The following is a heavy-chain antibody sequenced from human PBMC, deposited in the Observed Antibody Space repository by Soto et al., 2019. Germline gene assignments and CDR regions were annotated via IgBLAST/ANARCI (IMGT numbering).Heavy chain of an antibody. CDR1: GYTFTSYG. V-gene: IGHV1-3*01. Sequence: ASVKVSCKASGYTFTSYGIHWVRQAPGQRLEWMGWINAANVDTKYSPKFQGRVTITRDTSASTAYMELSSLRSEDTAVYYCVRSHVSATGIDWFDPWGQVTPVPVYS. CDR3: VRSHVSATGIDWFDP. J-gene: IGHJ5*02. CDR2: INAANVDT. D-gene: IGHD6-13*01.